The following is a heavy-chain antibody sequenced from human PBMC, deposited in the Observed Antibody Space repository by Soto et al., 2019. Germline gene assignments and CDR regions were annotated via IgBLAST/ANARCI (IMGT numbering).Heavy chain of an antibody. CDR1: GYSFTKYW. Sequence: GECLRMSCKGSGYSFTKYWVAWVRQMPGKGLEWMGIIYPGDSDTRYSPSFQGQVIISVDKSTDTAYVHWISLKASDIAMYYCARPWVVGVIDDYNIRGQGPMVPVS. CDR3: ARPWVVGVIDDYNI. V-gene: IGHV5-51*01. D-gene: IGHD1-26*01. J-gene: IGHJ3*02. CDR2: IYPGDSDT.